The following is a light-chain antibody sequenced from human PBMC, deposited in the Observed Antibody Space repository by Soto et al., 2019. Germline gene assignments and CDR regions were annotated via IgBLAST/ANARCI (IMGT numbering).Light chain of an antibody. Sequence: EFVLTQSPATLSVSPGERVTLSCRASQSISRSLAWYQHKPGQAPRLLIYGASSRATGIPDRFSGSGSGTDFTLTIRRLEPEDFAVYYCQQYGSSYPWTFGQGTKVDIK. CDR1: QSISRS. J-gene: IGKJ1*01. V-gene: IGKV3-20*01. CDR2: GAS. CDR3: QQYGSSYPWT.